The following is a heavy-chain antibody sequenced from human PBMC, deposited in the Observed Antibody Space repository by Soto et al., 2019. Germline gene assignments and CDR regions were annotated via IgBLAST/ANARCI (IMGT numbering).Heavy chain of an antibody. J-gene: IGHJ6*02. CDR3: ARGGPPLGYYYFGMDV. D-gene: IGHD3-10*01. CDR1: GFTFSSYG. Sequence: QVQLVESGGGVVQPGRSLRLSCAASGFTFSSYGMHWVRQAPGKGLEWVAVIWYDGSNKYYADSVKGRFTISRDNSKNTLYLHMHSLRAEDTAVYYGARGGPPLGYYYFGMDVWGQGTTVTVSS. CDR2: IWYDGSNK. V-gene: IGHV3-33*01.